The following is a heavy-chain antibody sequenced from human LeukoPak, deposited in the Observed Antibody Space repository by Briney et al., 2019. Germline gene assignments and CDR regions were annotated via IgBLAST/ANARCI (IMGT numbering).Heavy chain of an antibody. J-gene: IGHJ5*02. Sequence: PSETLSLTCSVSGGSISSSSYYWGWIRQPPGKGLEWIGSIYYSGSTYYNPSLKSRVTISVDTSKNQFSLKLSSVTAADTAVYYCARGGSYYYDSSGYYYSWFDPWGQGTLVTVSS. CDR1: GGSISSSSYY. CDR3: ARGGSYYYDSSGYYYSWFDP. D-gene: IGHD3-22*01. CDR2: IYYSGST. V-gene: IGHV4-39*07.